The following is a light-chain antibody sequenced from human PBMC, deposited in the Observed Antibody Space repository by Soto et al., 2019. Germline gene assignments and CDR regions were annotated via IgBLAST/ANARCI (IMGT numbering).Light chain of an antibody. CDR2: GAS. J-gene: IGKJ1*01. CDR3: QQYDNWPWT. V-gene: IGKV3-15*01. Sequence: EIVITQSPATLSVSPGGRATLSCRASQTISGTLAWYQQKPGQAPRLLIHGASTRAPGFPARFSGSGSGTDFTLTISSXQSEDFAVYYCQQYDNWPWTFGQGTKVDIK. CDR1: QTISGT.